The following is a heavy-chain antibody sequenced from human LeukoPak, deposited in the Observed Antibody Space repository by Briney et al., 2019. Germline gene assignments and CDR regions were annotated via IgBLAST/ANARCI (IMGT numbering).Heavy chain of an antibody. CDR2: ISSSGSTI. J-gene: IGHJ4*02. V-gene: IGHV3-48*01. Sequence: PGGSLRLSCVASGFTLSTYAMNWVRQAPGKGLEWVSYISSSGSTIYYADSVKGRFTISRDIAKNSLYLQMNSLRGEDTAVYYCSRDGGTNWDLDFWGQGTLVTVSS. CDR1: GFTLSTYA. CDR3: SRDGGTNWDLDF. D-gene: IGHD1-1*01.